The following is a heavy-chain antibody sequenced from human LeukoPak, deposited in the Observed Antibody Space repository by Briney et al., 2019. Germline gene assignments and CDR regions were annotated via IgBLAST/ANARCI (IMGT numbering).Heavy chain of an antibody. CDR2: IYYSGST. V-gene: IGHV4-39*07. D-gene: IGHD4-23*01. Sequence: SETLSLTCTVSGGSISSSSYYWGWIRQPPGKGLEWIGSIYYSGSTYYNPSLKSRVTISVDTSKNQFSLKLSSVTAADTAVYYCAVRVRRYYFDYWGQGTLVTVSS. CDR1: GGSISSSSYY. J-gene: IGHJ4*02. CDR3: AVRVRRYYFDY.